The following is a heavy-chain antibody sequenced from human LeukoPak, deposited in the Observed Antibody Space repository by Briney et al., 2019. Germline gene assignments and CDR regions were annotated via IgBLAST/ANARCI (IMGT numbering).Heavy chain of an antibody. CDR2: IYAGNPDA. Sequence: GESLKISCQGFGYPFTTSWIGWGRQLPGKGLEWTAIIYAGNPDAKYSPSFQGQVSISTDRSISTAYLHWSSLKASDTAIYYCAIINHPDGRVYWGQGTLVTVSS. V-gene: IGHV5-51*01. J-gene: IGHJ4*02. CDR1: GYPFTTSW. D-gene: IGHD5-24*01. CDR3: AIINHPDGRVY.